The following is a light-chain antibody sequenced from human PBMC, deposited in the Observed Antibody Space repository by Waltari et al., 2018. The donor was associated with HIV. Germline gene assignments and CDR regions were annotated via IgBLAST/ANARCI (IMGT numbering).Light chain of an antibody. CDR2: TNI. Sequence: QSVLTQPPSASGTPGQRVNISCSGGRSHIGSNPVNWYRQFPGEAPKLLIYTNIQRPSGVPDRFSGSKSGTSAALAISGLQSEDEADFYCAVWDDSLRSVLFGGGTRLTVL. CDR1: RSHIGSNP. V-gene: IGLV1-44*01. J-gene: IGLJ3*02. CDR3: AVWDDSLRSVL.